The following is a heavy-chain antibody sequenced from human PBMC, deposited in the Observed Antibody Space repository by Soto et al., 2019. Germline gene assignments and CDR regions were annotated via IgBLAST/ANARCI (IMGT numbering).Heavy chain of an antibody. CDR1: GFTFSSYS. D-gene: IGHD1-26*01. V-gene: IGHV3-21*01. CDR2: ISSSSSYI. J-gene: IGHJ6*02. CDR3: ARYIGTTFYYYYGMDV. Sequence: GGSLRLSCAASGFTFSSYSMNWVRQAPGKGLEWVSSISSSSSYIYYADSVKGRFTISRDNAKNPLYLQMNSLRAEDTAVYYCARYIGTTFYYYYGMDVWGQGTTVTVSS.